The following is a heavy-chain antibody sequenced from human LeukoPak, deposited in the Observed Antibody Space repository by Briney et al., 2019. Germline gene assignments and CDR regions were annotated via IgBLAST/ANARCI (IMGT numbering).Heavy chain of an antibody. Sequence: PGGSLRLSCAVSGITLSNYGMSWGRQAPGKGLEWVSAISGSGGSTYYADSVKGRFTISRDNSKNTLYLQMNSLRAEDTAVYYCAKHRLAAAGTEFDYWGQGTLVTVSS. D-gene: IGHD6-13*01. V-gene: IGHV3-23*01. CDR3: AKHRLAAAGTEFDY. CDR2: ISGSGGST. CDR1: GITLSNYG. J-gene: IGHJ4*02.